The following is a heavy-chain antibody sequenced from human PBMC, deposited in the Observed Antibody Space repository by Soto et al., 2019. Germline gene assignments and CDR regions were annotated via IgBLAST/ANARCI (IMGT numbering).Heavy chain of an antibody. CDR1: GGSISSYY. CDR3: ARNSSIAARLRYYYYGMDV. CDR2: IYYSGST. V-gene: IGHV4-59*01. J-gene: IGHJ6*02. Sequence: SETLSLTCTVSGGSISSYYWSWIRQPPGKGLEWIGYIYYSGSTNYNPSLKSRVTISVDTSKNQFSLKLSSVTAADTAVYYCARNSSIAARLRYYYYGMDVWGQGTTVTVSS. D-gene: IGHD6-6*01.